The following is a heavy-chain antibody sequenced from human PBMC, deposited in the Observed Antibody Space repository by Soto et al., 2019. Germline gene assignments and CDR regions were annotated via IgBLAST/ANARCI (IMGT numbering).Heavy chain of an antibody. V-gene: IGHV3-73*02. CDR2: IRSKANSYAT. CDR3: TSGSTNSVS. D-gene: IGHD2-8*01. Sequence: EVQLVESGGGLVQPGGSLKLSCAASGFTFSGSAMHWVRQASGKGLEWVGRIRSKANSYATAYAASVKGRFTISRDDSKNTAYLQMNSLKTEDTAVYYCTSGSTNSVSWGQGTLVTVSS. J-gene: IGHJ4*02. CDR1: GFTFSGSA.